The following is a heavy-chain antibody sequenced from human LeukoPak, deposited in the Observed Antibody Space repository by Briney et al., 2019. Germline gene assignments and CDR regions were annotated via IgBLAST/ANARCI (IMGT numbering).Heavy chain of an antibody. J-gene: IGHJ4*02. CDR2: LYYSGST. Sequence: SETLSLNCTVSGVTSNSFYWIWLGQPPGKELEGMVYLYYSGSTNDHPSLKSRITITVATSKNQSSLKLSSVPAAVTAVYYCARVFHSSGWYKSMMNYFDYWGQGTLVTVSS. V-gene: IGHV4-59*01. D-gene: IGHD6-19*01. CDR1: GVTSNSFY. CDR3: ARVFHSSGWYKSMMNYFDY.